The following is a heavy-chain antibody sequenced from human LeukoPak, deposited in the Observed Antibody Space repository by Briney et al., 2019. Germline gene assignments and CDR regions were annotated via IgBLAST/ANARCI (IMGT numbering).Heavy chain of an antibody. Sequence: GGSLRLSCAASGITFSSFWMHWVRQAPGKGLVWVSRISSDGTNTSYADSVKGRFTISRDNAKNTVYLQMNSLRAEDTAVYYCQAEYSRSSFDYWGQGTLVTVSS. D-gene: IGHD6-13*01. V-gene: IGHV3-74*01. CDR2: ISSDGTNT. CDR1: GITFSSFW. J-gene: IGHJ4*02. CDR3: QAEYSRSSFDY.